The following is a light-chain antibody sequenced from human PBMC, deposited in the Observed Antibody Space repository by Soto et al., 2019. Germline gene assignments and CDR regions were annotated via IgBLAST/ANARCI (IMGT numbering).Light chain of an antibody. Sequence: DIPMTQSPSTLSASVGDRVTITCRASQSITTWLAWYQQKPGKAPKLLIYKASYLESGVPSRFSGSGSGTEFTLTISTLQPDDCATYYCQEYDSYSPWTFGQGTKVEIK. V-gene: IGKV1-5*03. CDR1: QSITTW. CDR2: KAS. J-gene: IGKJ1*01. CDR3: QEYDSYSPWT.